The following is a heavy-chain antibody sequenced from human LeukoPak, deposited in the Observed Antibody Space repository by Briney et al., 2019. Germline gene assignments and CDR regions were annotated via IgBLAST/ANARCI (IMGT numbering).Heavy chain of an antibody. V-gene: IGHV3-15*07. D-gene: IGHD3-22*01. CDR3: AKGFGSYDSSDFDS. J-gene: IGHJ4*02. CDR1: GFTFTYVW. Sequence: GGSLGLSCAASGFTFTYVWLNWVRQAPGKGLEWVGRIRSRTDGGTTDYAAPVKGRFTISRDDSKKTLYLQMNILKTEDTAVYYCAKGFGSYDSSDFDSWGQGTLVTVSS. CDR2: IRSRTDGGTT.